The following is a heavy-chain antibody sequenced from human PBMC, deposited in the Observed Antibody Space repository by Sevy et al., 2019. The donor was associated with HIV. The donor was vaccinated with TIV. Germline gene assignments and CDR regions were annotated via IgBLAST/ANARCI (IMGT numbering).Heavy chain of an antibody. CDR1: GFTFSSYG. CDR3: AKPDSSGYQNDAFDI. V-gene: IGHV3-30*18. Sequence: GGSLRLSCAASGFTFSSYGMHWVRQAPGKGLEWVAVISYDGSNKYYADSVKGRFTISRDNSKNTLYLQMNSLRAEDTAVYYCAKPDSSGYQNDAFDIWGQGTMVTVSS. CDR2: ISYDGSNK. D-gene: IGHD3-22*01. J-gene: IGHJ3*02.